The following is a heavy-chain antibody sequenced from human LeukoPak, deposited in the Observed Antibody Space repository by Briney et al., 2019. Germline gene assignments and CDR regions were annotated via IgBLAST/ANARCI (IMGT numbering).Heavy chain of an antibody. J-gene: IGHJ4*02. Sequence: SETLSLTCAVYGGSFRGYYWSWIRQPPGKGLEWIGEINHSGSTNYNPSLKSRVTISVDTSKNQFSLKLSSVTAADTAVYYCARGRFPLLYWGQGTLVTVSS. V-gene: IGHV4-34*01. CDR1: GGSFRGYY. CDR3: ARGRFPLLY. D-gene: IGHD2-15*01. CDR2: INHSGST.